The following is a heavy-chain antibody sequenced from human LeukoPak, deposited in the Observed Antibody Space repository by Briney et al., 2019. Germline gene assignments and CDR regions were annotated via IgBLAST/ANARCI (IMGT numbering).Heavy chain of an antibody. CDR3: ARDLGDWYTSGFDD. D-gene: IGHD3-16*01. CDR2: IGTAGEI. CDR1: GFTFRSYD. V-gene: IGHV3-13*01. Sequence: PGGSLRLSCAASGFTFRSYDMHWVRQATGKGLEWVSGIGTAGEIYYPGSVKGRFTISRDNVKNSLYLQMNSLRVEDTGVYYCARDLGDWYTSGFDDWGQGSLVIVSS. J-gene: IGHJ4*02.